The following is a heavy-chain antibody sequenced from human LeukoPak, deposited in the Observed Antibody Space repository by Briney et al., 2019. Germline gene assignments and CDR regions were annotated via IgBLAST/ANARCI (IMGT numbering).Heavy chain of an antibody. CDR2: ISAYNGNT. J-gene: IGHJ4*02. V-gene: IGHV1-18*01. Sequence: ASVKVSCKASGYTSTTYGITWVRQAPGQGLEWMGWISAYNGNTNYAQNLQGRVTMTTDTSTSTAYMELRSLRSDDTAVYYCARDDYGGNPGLFDYWGQGTLVTVSS. CDR1: GYTSTTYG. CDR3: ARDDYGGNPGLFDY. D-gene: IGHD4-23*01.